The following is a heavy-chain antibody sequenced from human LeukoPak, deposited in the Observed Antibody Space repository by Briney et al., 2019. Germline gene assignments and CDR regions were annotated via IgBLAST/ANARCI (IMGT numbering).Heavy chain of an antibody. Sequence: SETLSLTCAVYGGSFSGYYWSWIRQPPGKGLEWIGYSYYSGHTNYNPSLKSRVTISVDTSKKQSSLKLSSVTAADTAVYYCARRSDYMDYWGQGTLVTVSS. CDR3: ARRSDYMDY. J-gene: IGHJ4*02. CDR2: SYYSGHT. CDR1: GGSFSGYY. V-gene: IGHV4-59*01.